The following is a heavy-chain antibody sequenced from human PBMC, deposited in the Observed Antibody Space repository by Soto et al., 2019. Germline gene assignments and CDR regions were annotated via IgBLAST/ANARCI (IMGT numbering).Heavy chain of an antibody. CDR3: VRDYYGPGPY. Sequence: SETLSLTCAVSGGSISSGGYSWSWIRQPPGKGLEWIGYIYYSGSTNYNPSLKGRFTISRDNAKNSLYLEMNSLTVEDTAVYYCVRDYYGPGPYWGQGTLVTVSS. CDR1: GGSISSGGYS. D-gene: IGHD3-10*01. J-gene: IGHJ4*01. CDR2: IYYSGST. V-gene: IGHV4-61*08.